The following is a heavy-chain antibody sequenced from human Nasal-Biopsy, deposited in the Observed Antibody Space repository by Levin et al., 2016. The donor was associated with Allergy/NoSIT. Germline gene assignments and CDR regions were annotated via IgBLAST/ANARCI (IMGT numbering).Heavy chain of an antibody. CDR1: GFTFSGFA. CDR2: ISSDGSTK. J-gene: IGHJ6*01. V-gene: IGHV3-33*01. Sequence: GGSLRLSCAMSGFTFSGFAMHWVRQTPGKGLEWVALISSDGSTKNYVDSVKGRFTISRDTSKNTLYLQMDSLTAKDTAVYFCARSPQCTGNCYWRLLAAGDSYYFSMDVWGQGTTVTVSS. D-gene: IGHD2-15*01. CDR3: ARSPQCTGNCYWRLLAAGDSYYFSMDV.